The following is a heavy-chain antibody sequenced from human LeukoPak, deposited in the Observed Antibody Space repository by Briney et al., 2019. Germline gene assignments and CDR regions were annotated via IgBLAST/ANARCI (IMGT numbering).Heavy chain of an antibody. CDR2: ISSSSSYI. J-gene: IGHJ4*02. V-gene: IGHV3-21*01. Sequence: GGSLRLSCAASGFTFSSYSMNWVRQAPGKGLEWVSSISSSSSYIYYADSVEGRFTISRDNAKNSLYLQMNSLRAEDTAVYYCARDIFLVVPAYDYWGQGTLVTVSS. CDR1: GFTFSSYS. D-gene: IGHD2-2*01. CDR3: ARDIFLVVPAYDY.